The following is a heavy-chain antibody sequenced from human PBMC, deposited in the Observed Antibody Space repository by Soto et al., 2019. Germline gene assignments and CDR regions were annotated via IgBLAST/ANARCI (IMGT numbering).Heavy chain of an antibody. V-gene: IGHV4-34*04. CDR2: IDHSGIT. J-gene: IGHJ4*02. CDR1: GASFSGFY. Sequence: SETLSLTCAVSGASFSGFYWSWIRQSPGKGLEWIGEIDHSGITNHNTALKSRATMSVDTSKNQFSLKLRSVTAADTAVYYCARGVSVTLAVQGGAPDKNYFDSWSQGTLVTVS. CDR3: ARGVSVTLAVQGGAPDKNYFDS. D-gene: IGHD1-26*01.